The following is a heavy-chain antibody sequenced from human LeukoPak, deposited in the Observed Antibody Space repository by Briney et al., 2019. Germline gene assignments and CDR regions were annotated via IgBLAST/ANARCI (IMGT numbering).Heavy chain of an antibody. D-gene: IGHD2/OR15-2a*01. V-gene: IGHV1-2*02. CDR2: INPNSGGT. CDR3: ARGEYLDYYYYGMDV. Sequence: ASVKVSCKASGYTFNGYYMHGVRQAPGQGLEWMGWINPNSGGTNYAQKFQGRVTITADKSTSTAYMELSSLRSEDTAVYYCARGEYLDYYYYGMDVWGKGTTVTVSS. CDR1: GYTFNGYY. J-gene: IGHJ6*04.